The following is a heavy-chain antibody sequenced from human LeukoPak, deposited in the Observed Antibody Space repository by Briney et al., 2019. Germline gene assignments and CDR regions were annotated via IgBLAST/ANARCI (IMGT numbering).Heavy chain of an antibody. CDR3: ARETRGSGNWYFDL. V-gene: IGHV3-74*01. D-gene: IGHD1-1*01. J-gene: IGHJ2*01. CDR2: INNDGRST. Sequence: PGGSLRLSCAASGFTFSSYSMNWVRQAPGKGLEWVSRINNDGRSTTYADSVEGRFTISRDNAKNTLYLQMNSLRAEDTAVFYCARETRGSGNWYFDLWGRGTLFTVSS. CDR1: GFTFSSYS.